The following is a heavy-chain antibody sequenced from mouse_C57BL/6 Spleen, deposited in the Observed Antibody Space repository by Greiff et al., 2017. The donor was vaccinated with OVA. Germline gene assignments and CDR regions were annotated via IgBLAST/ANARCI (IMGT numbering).Heavy chain of an antibody. V-gene: IGHV1-85*01. CDR1: GYTFTSYD. Sequence: QVQLQQSGPELVKPGASVKLSCKASGYTFTSYDINWVKQRPGQGLEWIGWIYPRDGSTKYNEKFKGKATLTVDTSSSTAYMELHSLTSEDSAVYFCARLTAQAGFAYWGQGTLVTVSA. D-gene: IGHD3-2*02. J-gene: IGHJ3*01. CDR3: ARLTAQAGFAY. CDR2: IYPRDGST.